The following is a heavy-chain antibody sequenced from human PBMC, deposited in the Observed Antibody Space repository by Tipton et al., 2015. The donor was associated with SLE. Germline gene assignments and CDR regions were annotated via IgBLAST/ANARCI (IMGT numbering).Heavy chain of an antibody. Sequence: SLRLSCAASGFTFSSYEMNWVRQAPGKELEWVSYISSSGSTIYYADSVKGRFTISRDNAKNSLYLQMNSLRAEDTAVYYCAKDAPPGALDYWGQGTLVTVSS. CDR2: ISSSGSTI. V-gene: IGHV3-48*03. J-gene: IGHJ4*02. D-gene: IGHD1-14*01. CDR3: AKDAPPGALDY. CDR1: GFTFSSYE.